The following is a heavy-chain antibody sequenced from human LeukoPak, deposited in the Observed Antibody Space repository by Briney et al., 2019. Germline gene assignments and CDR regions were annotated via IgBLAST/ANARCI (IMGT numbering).Heavy chain of an antibody. CDR2: IYYTGRT. D-gene: IGHD2-15*01. J-gene: IGHJ5*02. Sequence: TSETLSLTCTVSGGSIGSSSYYWGWIRQPPGKGLEWIGSIYYTGRTYDNPSLKSRVTISVDTSKNQFSLKLSSVTAADTAVYYCARHRAATTYCSGGSCYSEPHWFDPWGQGTLVTVSS. CDR1: GGSIGSSSYY. CDR3: ARHRAATTYCSGGSCYSEPHWFDP. V-gene: IGHV4-39*01.